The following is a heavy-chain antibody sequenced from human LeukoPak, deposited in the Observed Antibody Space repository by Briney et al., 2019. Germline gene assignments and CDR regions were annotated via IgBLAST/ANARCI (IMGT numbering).Heavy chain of an antibody. D-gene: IGHD3-3*01. CDR2: ISGSGGST. Sequence: GGSLRLSCAASGFTFSSYAMSWVRQAPGKGLEWGSSISGSGGSTYYADSVKGRFTISSDNSKNTLYLQMNSLRGEDTAVYYCAKEYDFWANNWFDPWGQGTLVTVSS. J-gene: IGHJ5*02. CDR3: AKEYDFWANNWFDP. V-gene: IGHV3-23*01. CDR1: GFTFSSYA.